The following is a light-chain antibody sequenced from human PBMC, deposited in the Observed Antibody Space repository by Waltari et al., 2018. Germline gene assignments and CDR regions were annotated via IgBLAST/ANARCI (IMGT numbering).Light chain of an antibody. CDR2: KDS. CDR1: ALPKQY. Sequence: SYELTQPPSVSVTPGQTARNTCSGDALPKQYTYCYQQKPGQAPVLGIYKDSERPSGIPERFSGSSSGTTVTLTISGVQAEDEADYYCQSADSSGTYEVFGGGTKLTVL. J-gene: IGLJ2*01. V-gene: IGLV3-25*03. CDR3: QSADSSGTYEV.